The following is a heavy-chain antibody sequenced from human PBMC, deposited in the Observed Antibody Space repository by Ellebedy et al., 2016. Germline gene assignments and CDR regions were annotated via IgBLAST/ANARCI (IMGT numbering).Heavy chain of an antibody. V-gene: IGHV4-31*03. CDR3: ARERAVAGENWFDP. CDR1: GGSVSTGGYY. J-gene: IGHJ5*02. D-gene: IGHD6-19*01. CDR2: IYYSGST. Sequence: LRLSXTVSGGSVSTGGYYCSWVRQHPGKGLEWIGSIYYSGSTSYNPSLKSRVTISIDTSKNQFSLKMTSVTAADTAVYYCARERAVAGENWFDPWGQGTLVTVSS.